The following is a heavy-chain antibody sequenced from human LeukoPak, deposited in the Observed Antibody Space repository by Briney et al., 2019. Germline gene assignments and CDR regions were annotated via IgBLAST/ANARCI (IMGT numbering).Heavy chain of an antibody. CDR1: GFTFSHYW. Sequence: GGPLRLSCAVSGFTFSHYWMSWVRQAPGKGLEWVANIKPDGSDTYYMDSVEGRFTISRDNAMSSLYLQMNSLRAEDTAVYYCARVGYNNYDLDFWGQGTLVTVSS. D-gene: IGHD3-3*01. J-gene: IGHJ4*02. CDR3: ARVGYNNYDLDF. CDR2: IKPDGSDT. V-gene: IGHV3-7*01.